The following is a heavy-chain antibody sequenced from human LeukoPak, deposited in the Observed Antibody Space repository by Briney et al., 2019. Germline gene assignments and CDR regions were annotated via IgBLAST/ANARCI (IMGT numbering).Heavy chain of an antibody. CDR2: INWNGGST. CDR1: GFTFDDYG. V-gene: IGHV3-20*04. CDR3: ARKYYYDSSGYQFDY. Sequence: GGSLRLSCAASGFTFDDYGMSWVCQAPGKGLEWVSGINWNGGSTGYADSVKGRFTISRENAKNSLYLQMNSLRAEDTALYYCARKYYYDSSGYQFDYWGQGTLVTVSS. D-gene: IGHD3-22*01. J-gene: IGHJ4*02.